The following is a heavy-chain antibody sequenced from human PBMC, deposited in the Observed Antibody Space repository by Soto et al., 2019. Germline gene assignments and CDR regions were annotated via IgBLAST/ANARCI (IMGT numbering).Heavy chain of an antibody. CDR2: ISYDGSNK. D-gene: IGHD6-6*01. J-gene: IGHJ6*02. V-gene: IGHV3-30*03. Sequence: PGGSLRLSCAASGFTFSSYGMHWVRQAPGKGLEWVAVISYDGSNKYYADSVKGRFTISRDNSKNTLYLQMNSLRAEDTAVYYCQLAGGYYGMDVWGQGTTVTVSS. CDR1: GFTFSSYG. CDR3: QLAGGYYGMDV.